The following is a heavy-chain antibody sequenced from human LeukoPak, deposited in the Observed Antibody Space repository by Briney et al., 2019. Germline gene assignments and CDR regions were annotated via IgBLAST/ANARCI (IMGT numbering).Heavy chain of an antibody. CDR1: GFTFSSYA. J-gene: IGHJ3*02. CDR3: AKDALIARLGAAFDI. V-gene: IGHV3-23*01. CDR2: LCGSGGST. Sequence: GGSLRLSCAASGFTFSSYAMSWVRQAPGTGLEWLSALCGSGGSTYYADSLKGRFTIPRDNSKNTLYLQMNSLRAEDTAVYYCAKDALIARLGAAFDIWGQGSMVTVSS. D-gene: IGHD6-25*01.